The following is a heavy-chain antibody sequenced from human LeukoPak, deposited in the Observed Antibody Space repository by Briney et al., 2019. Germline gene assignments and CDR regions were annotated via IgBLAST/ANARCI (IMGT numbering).Heavy chain of an antibody. CDR3: ARDSRRITMVRGVKTSTFDY. CDR1: GGSISSYY. V-gene: IGHV4-34*01. D-gene: IGHD3-10*01. CDR2: INHSGST. J-gene: IGHJ4*02. Sequence: PSETLSLTCTVSGGSISSYYWSWIRQPPGKGLEWIGEINHSGSTNYNPSLKSRVTISVDTSKNQFSLKLSSVTAADTAVYYCARDSRRITMVRGVKTSTFDYWGQGTLVTVSS.